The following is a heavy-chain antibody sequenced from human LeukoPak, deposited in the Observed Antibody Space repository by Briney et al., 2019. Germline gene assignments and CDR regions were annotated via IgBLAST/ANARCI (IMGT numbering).Heavy chain of an antibody. CDR3: ARSPPASPFDY. CDR1: GFTVSRNY. Sequence: GGSLTLSCAASGFTVSRNYMSWVRQAPGKGLEWVSVIYSGGDTYYADSVKGRFTISRDISKNTLYLQMNSLRAEDTAFYYCARSPPASPFDYWGQRTLVPVSS. CDR2: IYSGGDT. J-gene: IGHJ4*02. V-gene: IGHV3-53*01. D-gene: IGHD2-2*01.